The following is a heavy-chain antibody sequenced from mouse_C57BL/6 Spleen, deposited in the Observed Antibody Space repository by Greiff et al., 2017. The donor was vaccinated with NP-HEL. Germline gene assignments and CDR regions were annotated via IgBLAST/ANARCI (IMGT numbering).Heavy chain of an antibody. D-gene: IGHD2-1*01. CDR1: GYTFTSYW. CDR3: AREEDGNQGWYFDV. V-gene: IGHV1-59*01. CDR2: IDPSDSYT. Sequence: QVQLQQPGAELVRPGTSVKLSCKASGYTFTSYWMHWVKQRPGQGLEWIGVIDPSDSYTNYNQKFKGKATLTVDTSSSTAYMQLSSLTSEDSAVYYCAREEDGNQGWYFDVWGTGTTVTVSS. J-gene: IGHJ1*03.